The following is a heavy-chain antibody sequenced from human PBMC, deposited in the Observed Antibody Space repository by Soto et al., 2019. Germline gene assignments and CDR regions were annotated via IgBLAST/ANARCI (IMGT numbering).Heavy chain of an antibody. V-gene: IGHV1-69*02. CDR3: ARSLLQGDF. Sequence: SVKVSCKASGGTFSSYTISWVRQAPGQGLEWMGRIIPILGIANYAQKFKGRVTITTDKSTSTAYMELSNLRSEDTAVYFCARSLLQGDFWGQGTLVTVSS. J-gene: IGHJ4*02. CDR2: IIPILGIA. D-gene: IGHD2-21*01. CDR1: GGTFSSYT.